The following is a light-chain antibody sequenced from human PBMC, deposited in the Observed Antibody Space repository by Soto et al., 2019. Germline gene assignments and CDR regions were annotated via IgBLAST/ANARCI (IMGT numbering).Light chain of an antibody. CDR2: EDS. CDR3: SSYAGTTGV. CDR1: SSDFGGFNY. J-gene: IGLJ1*01. Sequence: QSALTKPPSASGSPGQSVTISCTGTSSDFGGFNYVSWYQQHPGKAPKLMIYEDSKRPSGVPDRFSGSRSGRTASLTVSGLQAVDEADYYCSSYAGTTGVFGTGTKLTVL. V-gene: IGLV2-8*01.